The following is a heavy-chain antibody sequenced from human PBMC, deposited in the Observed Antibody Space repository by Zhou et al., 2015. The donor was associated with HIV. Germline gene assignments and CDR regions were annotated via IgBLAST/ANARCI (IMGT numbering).Heavy chain of an antibody. V-gene: IGHV1-69*12. CDR3: ARVRSYDSSGYPQTLGIFYYYYGMDV. CDR1: GGTFSSYA. D-gene: IGHD3-22*01. CDR2: IIPIFGTA. J-gene: IGHJ6*02. Sequence: QVQLVQSGAEVKKPGSSVKVSCKASGGTFSSYAISWVRQAPGQGLEWMGGIIPIFGTANYAQKFQGRVTITADESTSTAYMELSSLRSEDTAVYYCARVRSYDSSGYPQTLGIFYYYYGMDVWGQGTTGHRLL.